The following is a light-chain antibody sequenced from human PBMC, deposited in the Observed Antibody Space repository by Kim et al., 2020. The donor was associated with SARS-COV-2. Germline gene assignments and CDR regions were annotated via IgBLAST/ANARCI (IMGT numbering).Light chain of an antibody. J-gene: IGKJ1*01. CDR2: AAS. CDR1: QSVSSGY. V-gene: IGKV3-20*01. CDR3: QQYGNSPWT. Sequence: PGERATLSCRASQSVSSGYVAWYQQKPGQAPRLLIYAASVRAIGIPDRFSGSGSVTDFTLTISRLEPDDFALYYCQQYGNSPWTFGLGTKVDIK.